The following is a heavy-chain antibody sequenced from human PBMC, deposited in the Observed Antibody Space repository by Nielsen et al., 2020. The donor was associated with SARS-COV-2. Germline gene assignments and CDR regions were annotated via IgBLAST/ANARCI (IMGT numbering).Heavy chain of an antibody. D-gene: IGHD6-13*01. CDR3: ARGDSSSWYYYYGMDV. J-gene: IGHJ6*02. CDR2: ISSSSSYI. Sequence: GESLKISCAASGFTFSSYSMNWVRQAPGKGLEWVSSISSSSSYIYYADLVKGRFTISRDNAKNSLYLQMNSLRAEDTAVYYCARGDSSSWYYYYGMDVWGQGTTVTVSS. V-gene: IGHV3-21*01. CDR1: GFTFSSYS.